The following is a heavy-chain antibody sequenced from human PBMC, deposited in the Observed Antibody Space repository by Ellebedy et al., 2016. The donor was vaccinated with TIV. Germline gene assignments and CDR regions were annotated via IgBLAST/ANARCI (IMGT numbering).Heavy chain of an antibody. CDR2: ITESGGNT. J-gene: IGHJ3*01. D-gene: IGHD4-23*01. Sequence: GESLKIPCAASGLTFSSHAMSWVRQAPGKGLEWVSSITESGGNTYYADPVKGRFTISRDNSKDTLFLQMNSLRAEDTAIYFCERDPVGVGPAFDVWGQGTMVTVSS. CDR1: GLTFSSHA. CDR3: ERDPVGVGPAFDV. V-gene: IGHV3-23*01.